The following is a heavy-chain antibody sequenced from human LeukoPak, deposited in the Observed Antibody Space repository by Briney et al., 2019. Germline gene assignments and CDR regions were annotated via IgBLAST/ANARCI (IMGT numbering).Heavy chain of an antibody. Sequence: GGSLRLSCAASGFTFSSYSMNWVRQAPGKGLEWVSSISSDSNYIFYADSVQGRFTISRDNAKNSLYLQMNSLRAEDTAVYYCARVYCSSTSCPDYFDYWGQGTLVTVSS. D-gene: IGHD2-2*01. CDR3: ARVYCSSTSCPDYFDY. J-gene: IGHJ4*02. V-gene: IGHV3-21*04. CDR1: GFTFSSYS. CDR2: ISSDSNYI.